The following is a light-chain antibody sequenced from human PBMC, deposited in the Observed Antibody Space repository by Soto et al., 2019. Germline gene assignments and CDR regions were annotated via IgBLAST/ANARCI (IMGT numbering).Light chain of an antibody. CDR3: SSYAGNNNVV. V-gene: IGLV2-8*01. J-gene: IGLJ1*01. CDR1: SSDVGGYND. Sequence: QSALTQPPSASGSPGQSVTISCTGTSSDVGGYNDVSWYQQHPGKAPKLMIYEVSKRPSGVPDRFSGSKSGNTASLTVSGLQAEDEADYYCSSYAGNNNVVFGTGTKLTVL. CDR2: EVS.